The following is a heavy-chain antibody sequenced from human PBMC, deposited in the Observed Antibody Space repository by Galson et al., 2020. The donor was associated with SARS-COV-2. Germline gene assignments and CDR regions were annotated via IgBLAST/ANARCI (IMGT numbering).Heavy chain of an antibody. V-gene: IGHV3-33*01. CDR3: ARAVGSRWGSSDAFDI. CDR1: GFTFSSYG. CDR2: IWYDGSNK. D-gene: IGHD3-16*01. J-gene: IGHJ3*02. Sequence: GGSLRLSCAASGFTFSSYGMHWVRQAPGKGLEWVAVIWYDGSNKYYADSVKGRFTISRDNSKNTLYLQMNSLRAEDTAVYYCARAVGSRWGSSDAFDIWGQGTMVTVSS.